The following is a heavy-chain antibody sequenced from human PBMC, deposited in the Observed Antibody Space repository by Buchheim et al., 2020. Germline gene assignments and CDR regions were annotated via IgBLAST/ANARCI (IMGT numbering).Heavy chain of an antibody. CDR2: VHPGDSDA. V-gene: IGHV5-51*01. CDR3: AREDSSHFGHGPLDF. CDR1: GYTFSSYW. Sequence: EVQLVQTGTVVKKSGDSLRISCEASGYTFSSYWIAWVRHKPGKGLEWIGTVHPGDSDAKYGPPFQGQVTIPVDKSLRTAYFEISSLEASDTAIYYYAREDSSHFGHGPLDFWGQGTL. D-gene: IGHD3-3*01. J-gene: IGHJ4*02.